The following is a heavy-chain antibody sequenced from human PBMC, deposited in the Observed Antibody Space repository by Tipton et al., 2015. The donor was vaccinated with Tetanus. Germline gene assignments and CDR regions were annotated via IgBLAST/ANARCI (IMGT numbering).Heavy chain of an antibody. CDR2: IDPNSGGT. CDR1: GYTFTGYY. CDR3: AREEVSIKYYFNH. Sequence: QLVQSGAEVKKPGDSVTVSCKASGYTFTGYYIYWVRQAPGQGLEWMGWIDPNSGGTVYAQKFQGRVTMTRDTSISTAYMELNRLRSGDTAVYYCAREEVSIKYYFNHWGQGTLVTVSS. J-gene: IGHJ4*02. D-gene: IGHD5/OR15-5a*01. V-gene: IGHV1-2*02.